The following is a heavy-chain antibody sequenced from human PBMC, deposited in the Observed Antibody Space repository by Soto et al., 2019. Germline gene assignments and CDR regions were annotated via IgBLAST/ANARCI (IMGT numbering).Heavy chain of an antibody. J-gene: IGHJ4*02. V-gene: IGHV4-31*03. CDR2: IYYSGST. D-gene: IGHD3-16*02. Sequence: SETLSLTCTVSGGSISSGGYYWSWIRQHPGKGLEWIGYIYYSGSTYYNPSLKSRVTISVDTSKNQFSLKLSSVTAADTAVYYCARYDYVWGSYRFDYWGQGTLVTVSS. CDR3: ARYDYVWGSYRFDY. CDR1: GGSISSGGYY.